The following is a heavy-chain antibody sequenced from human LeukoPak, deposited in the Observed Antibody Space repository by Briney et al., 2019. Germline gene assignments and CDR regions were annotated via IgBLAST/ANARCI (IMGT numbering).Heavy chain of an antibody. CDR1: GGSISSYY. CDR3: ASGHQRSGYTYFDY. Sequence: SETLSLTCTVSGGSISSYYWIWIRQPPGKGLEWIGYIYYTGSTDYNASLRSRVTISIDTSKNQFSLKLTSVNAADTAVYYCASGHQRSGYTYFDYWGQGTLVTVSS. CDR2: IYYTGST. J-gene: IGHJ4*02. D-gene: IGHD5-12*01. V-gene: IGHV4-59*01.